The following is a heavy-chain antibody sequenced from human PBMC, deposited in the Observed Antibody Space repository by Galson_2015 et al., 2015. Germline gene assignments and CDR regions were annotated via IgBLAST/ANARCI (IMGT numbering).Heavy chain of an antibody. CDR2: IIPIFGTA. CDR3: ARDGPGIQSTGPNNYYYYYMDV. V-gene: IGHV1-69*13. Sequence: SVKVSCKASGGTFSSYAISWVRQAPGQGLEWMGGIIPIFGTANYAQKFQGRVTITADESTSTAYMELSSLRSEDTAVYYCARDGPGIQSTGPNNYYYYYMDVWGKGTTVTVSS. CDR1: GGTFSSYA. D-gene: IGHD1-14*01. J-gene: IGHJ6*03.